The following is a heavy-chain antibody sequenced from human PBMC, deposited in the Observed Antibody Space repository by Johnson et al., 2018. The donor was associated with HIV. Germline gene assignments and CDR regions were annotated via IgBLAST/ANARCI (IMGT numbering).Heavy chain of an antibody. CDR2: ISWNSGSI. J-gene: IGHJ3*02. D-gene: IGHD3-10*01. Sequence: VQLVESGGGVVRPGRSLRLSCAASGFTFDDYAMHWVRQAPGKGLEWVSGISWNSGSIGHADSVKGRFTISRDNSKNSLYLQMNSLRAEDTALYYCAREPGYGSGSYRGNAFDIWGQGTMVTVSS. V-gene: IGHV3-9*01. CDR3: AREPGYGSGSYRGNAFDI. CDR1: GFTFDDYA.